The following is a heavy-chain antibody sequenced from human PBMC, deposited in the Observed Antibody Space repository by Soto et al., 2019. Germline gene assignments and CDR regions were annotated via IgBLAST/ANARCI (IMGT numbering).Heavy chain of an antibody. Sequence: QVQLVQSGAEEKKPGASVKDSCTASGYTFTSYAMHWVRQAPGQRLEWMGWINGGNGNTKYSQKFQGRVTITRDTSASTAYMALSSLGSEDTAVYYCARGGPAIDYWGQGTLVTVSS. D-gene: IGHD2-2*01. V-gene: IGHV1-3*05. CDR2: INGGNGNT. J-gene: IGHJ4*02. CDR1: GYTFTSYA. CDR3: ARGGPAIDY.